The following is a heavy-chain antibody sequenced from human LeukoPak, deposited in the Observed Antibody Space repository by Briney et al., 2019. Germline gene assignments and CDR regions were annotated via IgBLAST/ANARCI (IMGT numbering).Heavy chain of an antibody. CDR2: IGDSGGST. CDR1: GFTFSSYA. J-gene: IGHJ2*01. Sequence: QPGGSLRLSCAASGFTFSSYAMSWVRQAPGKGLEWVSVIGDSGGSTYYADSVKGRFTISRDNSKNTLYLQMSSLRAEDTAVYYCAKGGIMQSSSPGLQYFDLWGRGTLVSVSS. CDR3: AKGGIMQSSSPGLQYFDL. D-gene: IGHD6-6*01. V-gene: IGHV3-23*01.